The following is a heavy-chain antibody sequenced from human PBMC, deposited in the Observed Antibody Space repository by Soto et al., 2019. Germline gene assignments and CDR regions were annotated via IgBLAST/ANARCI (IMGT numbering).Heavy chain of an antibody. CDR2: INHSGST. J-gene: IGHJ4*02. Sequence: SETLSLTCAVYGGSFSGYYWSWIRQPPGKGLEWIGEINHSGSTNYNPSLKSRVTISVDTSKNQFSLKLSSVTAADTAVYYCARHHCTNGVCLEFDYWGQGTLVTXSS. D-gene: IGHD2-8*01. CDR3: ARHHCTNGVCLEFDY. V-gene: IGHV4-34*01. CDR1: GGSFSGYY.